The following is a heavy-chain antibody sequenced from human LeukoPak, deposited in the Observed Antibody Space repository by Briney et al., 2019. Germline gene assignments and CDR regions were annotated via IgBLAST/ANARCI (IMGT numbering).Heavy chain of an antibody. CDR1: GDSVSSNSAA. CDR3: ARVQTATLNSSGWYGYYYYYGMDV. D-gene: IGHD6-19*01. Sequence: SQTLSLTCAISGDSVSSNSAAWNWIRQSPSRGLEWLGRTYYRSKWYNDYAVSVKSRITINPDTSKNQFSLQLNSVTPEDTAVYYCARVQTATLNSSGWYGYYYYYGMDVWGQGTTVTVSS. J-gene: IGHJ6*02. CDR2: TYYRSKWYN. V-gene: IGHV6-1*01.